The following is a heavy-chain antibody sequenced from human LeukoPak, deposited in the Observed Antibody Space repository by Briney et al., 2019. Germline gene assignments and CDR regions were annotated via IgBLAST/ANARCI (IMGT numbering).Heavy chain of an antibody. V-gene: IGHV4-39*02. CDR1: GGSISSSSYY. CDR2: IYYSGST. D-gene: IGHD3-22*01. J-gene: IGHJ4*02. CDR3: ARDFVDFYYDSSGYYSYYFDY. Sequence: SETLSLTCTVSGGSISSSSYYWGWIRQPPGKGLEWIGSIYYSGSTYYNPSLKSRVTISVDTSKNQFSLKLSSVTAADTAVYYCARDFVDFYYDSSGYYSYYFDYWGQGTLVTVSS.